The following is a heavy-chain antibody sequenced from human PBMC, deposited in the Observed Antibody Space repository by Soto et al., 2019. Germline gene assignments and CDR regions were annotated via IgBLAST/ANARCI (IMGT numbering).Heavy chain of an antibody. CDR3: ATAEVDY. CDR2: MTSDGSTT. V-gene: IGHV3-74*01. CDR1: GFNFGSAW. J-gene: IGHJ4*02. Sequence: GGALRLSCAASGFNFGSAWVHWVRQAPGKGLQWVSRMTSDGSTTDYADSVKGRFTVSRDNGKYTLYLQMNSLRAEDTAVYYCATAEVDYWGPGTLVTVSS.